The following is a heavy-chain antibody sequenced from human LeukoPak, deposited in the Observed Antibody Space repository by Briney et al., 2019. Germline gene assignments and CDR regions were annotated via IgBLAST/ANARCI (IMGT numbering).Heavy chain of an antibody. CDR2: ISAYNGNT. Sequence: ASVKVSCKASGYTFTNYGISWVRQAPGQGLGWMGWISAYNGNTNYAQKFQGRVTITADESTSTAYMELSSLRSEDTAVYYCARSRIAAAHFDYWGQGTLVTVSS. CDR3: ARSRIAAAHFDY. V-gene: IGHV1-18*01. D-gene: IGHD6-13*01. CDR1: GYTFTNYG. J-gene: IGHJ4*02.